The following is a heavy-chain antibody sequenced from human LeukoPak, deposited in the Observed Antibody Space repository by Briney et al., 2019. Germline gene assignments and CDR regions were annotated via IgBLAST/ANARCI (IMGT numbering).Heavy chain of an antibody. V-gene: IGHV3-7*03. D-gene: IGHD2-2*01. CDR2: IKQDGSEK. Sequence: GGSLRLSCAASGFTSSSYWMSWVRQAPGKGLEWVANIKQDGSEKYYVDSVKGRFTISRDNAKNSLYLQMNSLRAEDTAVYYCARVFCSSTSCYVSSEAFDIWGQGTMVTVSS. CDR1: GFTSSSYW. CDR3: ARVFCSSTSCYVSSEAFDI. J-gene: IGHJ3*02.